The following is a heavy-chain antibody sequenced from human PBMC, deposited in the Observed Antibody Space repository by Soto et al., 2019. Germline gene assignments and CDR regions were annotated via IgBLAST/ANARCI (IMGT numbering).Heavy chain of an antibody. V-gene: IGHV3-7*01. D-gene: IGHD5-18*01. J-gene: IGHJ4*02. Sequence: LXXSFASPRFLFSAYCMSWVRQAPGKGLERVANIHGDGGKIYYVDSVKGRFTISRDNAKRSLYLQMNSLRAEDTAVYYCARDFYGGYTYGPGDYWGQGALVTVYS. CDR2: IHGDGGKI. CDR3: ARDFYGGYTYGPGDY. CDR1: RFLFSAYC.